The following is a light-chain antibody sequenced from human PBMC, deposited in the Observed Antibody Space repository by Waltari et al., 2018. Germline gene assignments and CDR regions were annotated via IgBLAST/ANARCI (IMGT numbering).Light chain of an antibody. CDR1: NIGTYS. CDR2: YDR. V-gene: IGLV3-21*04. J-gene: IGLJ1*01. Sequence: SYVVTQPPSVSVAPGETATITCGGDNIGTYSVHWYQQRAGQAPVWVIFYDRDRPSGIPARFSGSNSGNTATLTISRVEAGDEAMYYCHVWHPHVDPGVFGTGTEVTVL. CDR3: HVWHPHVDPGV.